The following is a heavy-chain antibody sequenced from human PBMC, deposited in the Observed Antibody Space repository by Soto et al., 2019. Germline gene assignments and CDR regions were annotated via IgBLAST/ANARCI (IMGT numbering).Heavy chain of an antibody. CDR2: VHTSGST. V-gene: IGHV4-4*07. J-gene: IGHJ5*02. Sequence: SATXSLTCTVSVCSIVIYFFILMRHPAGKGLEFIGRVHTSGSTTYNPSLKSRVNMSVDTSKSQFSLKLTSVTAADTAVYQCARQKAVDSKRWIETWGQGTLVKVS. CDR3: ARQKAVDSKRWIET. D-gene: IGHD6-19*01. CDR1: VCSIVIYF.